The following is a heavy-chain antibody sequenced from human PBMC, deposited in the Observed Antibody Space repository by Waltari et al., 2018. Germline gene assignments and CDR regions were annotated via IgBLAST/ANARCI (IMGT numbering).Heavy chain of an antibody. V-gene: IGHV3-23*04. CDR1: GFTFSSYA. D-gene: IGHD6-13*01. CDR3: AKGVYSSSWYYYFDY. Sequence: EVQLVESGGGLVQPGGSLRLSCSASGFTFSSYAMSWVSQAPGKGLEWVSAITASGGSTYYADSVKGRFTISRDNSKNTLYLQMNSLRAEDTAVYYCAKGVYSSSWYYYFDYWGQGALVTVSS. CDR2: ITASGGST. J-gene: IGHJ4*02.